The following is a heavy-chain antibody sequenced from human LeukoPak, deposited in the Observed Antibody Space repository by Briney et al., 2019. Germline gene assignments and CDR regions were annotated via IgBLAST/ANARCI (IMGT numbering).Heavy chain of an antibody. J-gene: IGHJ4*02. CDR1: GGSFSGYY. V-gene: IGHV4-34*01. CDR2: INHSGST. Sequence: SETLSLTCAVYGGSFSGYYWSWIRQPPGKGLEWIGEINHSGSTNYNPSLNSRVTISVDTAKNQFSLKLRSVTAADQAVYYCARASAHPDYYDFWSGYPKYFDYWGQGTLVTVSS. D-gene: IGHD3-3*01. CDR3: ARASAHPDYYDFWSGYPKYFDY.